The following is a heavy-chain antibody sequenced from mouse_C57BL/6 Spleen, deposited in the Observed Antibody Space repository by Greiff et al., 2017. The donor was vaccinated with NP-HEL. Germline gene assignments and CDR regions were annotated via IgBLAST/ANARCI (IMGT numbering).Heavy chain of an antibody. CDR3: ARSGFDYAFAY. Sequence: VQLKESGAELVKPGASVKISCKASGYAFSSYWMNWVKQRPGKGLEWIGQIYPGDGDTNYNGKFKGKATLTADKSSSTAYMQLSSLTSEDSAVYFCARSGFDYAFAYWGQGTLVTVSA. CDR2: IYPGDGDT. D-gene: IGHD2-4*01. J-gene: IGHJ3*01. V-gene: IGHV1-80*01. CDR1: GYAFSSYW.